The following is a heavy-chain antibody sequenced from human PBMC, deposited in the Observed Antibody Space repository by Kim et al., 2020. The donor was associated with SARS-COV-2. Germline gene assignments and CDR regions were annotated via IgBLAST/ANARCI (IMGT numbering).Heavy chain of an antibody. J-gene: IGHJ4*01. CDR3: VRGPTYGVRADHFDY. Sequence: GGSLRLSCAASGFAFNNNWMMWVRQAPGKGLEWVANIKQGGNERNYLDSVKGRFTISRDDVKNSLYLQMNNLRSEDTAMYYCVRGPTYGVRADHFDYWG. V-gene: IGHV3-7*03. CDR1: GFAFNNNW. CDR2: IKQGGNER. D-gene: IGHD2-8*01.